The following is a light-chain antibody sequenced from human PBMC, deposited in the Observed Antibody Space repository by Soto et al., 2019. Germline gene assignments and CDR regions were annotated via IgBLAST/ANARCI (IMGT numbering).Light chain of an antibody. V-gene: IGKV3-15*01. J-gene: IGKJ1*01. CDR2: GAS. CDR1: QSISNN. CDR3: QQYFEWPPMT. Sequence: EMVMTQSPATLSVSPGERATLSCRASQSISNNLAWYQQKPGQAPRLLIYGASTRAPGIPARFSGSGSETEFTLTISSLQSEDSAIYYCQQYFEWPPMTFGQGTKVEI.